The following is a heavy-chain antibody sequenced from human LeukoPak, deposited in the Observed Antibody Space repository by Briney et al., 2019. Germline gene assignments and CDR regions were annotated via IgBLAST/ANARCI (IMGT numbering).Heavy chain of an antibody. CDR3: ARAVWFGELNYFDY. CDR1: GYTFTGYY. Sequence: ASVKVSCKASGYTFTGYYMHWVRQAPGQGLEWMGWINPNSGGTNYAQKFQGRVTMTRDTSISTAYMELSRLRSEDMAVYYCARAVWFGELNYFDYWGQGTLVTVSS. J-gene: IGHJ4*02. D-gene: IGHD3-10*01. CDR2: INPNSGGT. V-gene: IGHV1-2*02.